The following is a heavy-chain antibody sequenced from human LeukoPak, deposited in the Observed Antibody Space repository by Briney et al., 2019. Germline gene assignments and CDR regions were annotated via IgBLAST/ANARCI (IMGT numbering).Heavy chain of an antibody. CDR3: AGGSSYYFFDY. V-gene: IGHV1-2*02. Sequence: GASVKVPCKASGNTFPGNYLHWVRQAPGQGPEWMGWINPSSGGTNPAQKFQGRVAMTRDTSISTVYIQLKRLTSDDTAVYYCAGGSSYYFFDYWGQGVLVTVSS. CDR2: INPSSGGT. D-gene: IGHD6-13*01. CDR1: GNTFPGNY. J-gene: IGHJ4*02.